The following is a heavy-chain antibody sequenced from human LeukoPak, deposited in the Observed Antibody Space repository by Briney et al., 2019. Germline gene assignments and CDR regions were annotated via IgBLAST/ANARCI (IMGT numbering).Heavy chain of an antibody. J-gene: IGHJ4*02. CDR3: AREDSGSLLDLFDY. D-gene: IGHD1-26*01. CDR2: IYTSGST. CDR1: GGSISSYY. V-gene: IGHV4-4*07. Sequence: SETLSLTCTVSGGSISSYYWSWIRQPAGKGLEWIGRIYTSGSTNYNPSLKSRVTMSVDTSKNQFSLKLSSVTAADTALYYCAREDSGSLLDLFDYWGQGTLVTVSP.